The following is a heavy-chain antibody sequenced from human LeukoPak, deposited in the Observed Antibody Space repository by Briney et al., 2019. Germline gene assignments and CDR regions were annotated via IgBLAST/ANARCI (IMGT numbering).Heavy chain of an antibody. CDR3: AILSSLSRG. Sequence: PSETLSLTCAVYGGSFSGYYWSWIRQPPGKGLEWIGEINHSGSTNYNPSLKSRATISVDTSKNQFSLKLSSVTAADTAVYYCAILSSLSRGWGQGTMVTVSS. CDR1: GGSFSGYY. CDR2: INHSGST. V-gene: IGHV4-34*01. J-gene: IGHJ3*01. D-gene: IGHD6-13*01.